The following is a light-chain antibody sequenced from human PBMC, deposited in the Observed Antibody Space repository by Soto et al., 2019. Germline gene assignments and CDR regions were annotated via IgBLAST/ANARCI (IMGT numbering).Light chain of an antibody. CDR2: GVS. CDR1: SSDVGDYNY. V-gene: IGLV2-14*01. J-gene: IGLJ2*01. CDR3: NSYTSTNTLV. Sequence: QSALTQPASVSGSPGQSITISCTGTSSDVGDYNYVSWYQQHPGKPPKRIIYGVSNRPSGISNRFSGSKSGNTASLTISGLLAEDEADYYCNSYTSTNTLVFGGGTKLTVL.